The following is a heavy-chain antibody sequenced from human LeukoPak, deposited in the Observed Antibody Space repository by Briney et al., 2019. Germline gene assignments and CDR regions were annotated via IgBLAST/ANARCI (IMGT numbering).Heavy chain of an antibody. J-gene: IGHJ4*02. CDR3: ARLADYGNYGPREYLDF. CDR2: ISSSSSSI. D-gene: IGHD4-11*01. Sequence: GGSLRHSCAASGFTFSNYGMNWVRQAPGKGLEWVSSISSSSSSIYYADSLKGRFTISRDNAKTSLYLQMNSLRAEDTAVSYCARLADYGNYGPREYLDFWGQGTLVTVSS. CDR1: GFTFSNYG. V-gene: IGHV3-21*01.